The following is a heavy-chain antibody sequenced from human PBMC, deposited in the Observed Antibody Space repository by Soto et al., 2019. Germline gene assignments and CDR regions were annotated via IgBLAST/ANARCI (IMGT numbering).Heavy chain of an antibody. D-gene: IGHD3-10*01. CDR2: IYPGDSDT. CDR3: VLWFGELFSPVDAFDI. J-gene: IGHJ3*02. V-gene: IGHV5-51*01. CDR1: GYSFTSYW. Sequence: PGESLKISCKGSGYSFTSYWIGWVRQMPGKGLEWMGIIYPGDSDTRYSPSFQGQVTISADKSISTAYLQWSSLKASDTVMFYCVLWFGELFSPVDAFDIWGQGTMVTVSS.